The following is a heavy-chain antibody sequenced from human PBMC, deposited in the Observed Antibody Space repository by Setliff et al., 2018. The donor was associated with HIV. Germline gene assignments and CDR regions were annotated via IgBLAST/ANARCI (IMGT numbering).Heavy chain of an antibody. J-gene: IGHJ3*02. Sequence: GGSLRLSCAVSGFTFISYGMYWVRQAPGKGLEWVAFIRYDGSHRYYVDSVKGRFTISRDNSKNTMFLQMNSLRVEDTAIYYCAKMHTAMDPDTFDIWGQGTMVTVSS. CDR3: AKMHTAMDPDTFDI. V-gene: IGHV3-30*02. CDR1: GFTFISYG. D-gene: IGHD5-18*01. CDR2: IRYDGSHR.